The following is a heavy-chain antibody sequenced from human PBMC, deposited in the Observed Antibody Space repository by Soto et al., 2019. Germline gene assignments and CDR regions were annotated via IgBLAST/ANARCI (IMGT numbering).Heavy chain of an antibody. J-gene: IGHJ6*02. V-gene: IGHV3-30*18. CDR2: ISYDGSNK. CDR3: AKEGAMIVVVITTGNNYYYYYGMDV. CDR1: GFTFSSYG. D-gene: IGHD3-22*01. Sequence: QVQLVESGGGVVQPGRSLRLSCAASGFTFSSYGMHWVRQAPGKGLEWVAVISYDGSNKYYADSVKGRFTISRDNSRNTLYLQMNSLRAEDTAVYYCAKEGAMIVVVITTGNNYYYYYGMDVWGQGTTVTVSS.